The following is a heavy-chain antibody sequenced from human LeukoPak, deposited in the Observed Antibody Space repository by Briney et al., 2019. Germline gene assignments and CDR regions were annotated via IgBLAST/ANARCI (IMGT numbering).Heavy chain of an antibody. CDR3: AKDRNVAAAGTYYYYYGMDV. CDR2: ISGNGGST. J-gene: IGHJ6*02. Sequence: GGSLRLSCAASGFTFSSCGMSWVRQAPGKGLEWVSAISGNGGSTNYADSVKGRFSIPRDNSKNTLYLQRISLRAEDTAVYYCAKDRNVAAAGTYYYYYGMDVWGQGTTVTVSS. CDR1: GFTFSSCG. D-gene: IGHD6-13*01. V-gene: IGHV3-23*01.